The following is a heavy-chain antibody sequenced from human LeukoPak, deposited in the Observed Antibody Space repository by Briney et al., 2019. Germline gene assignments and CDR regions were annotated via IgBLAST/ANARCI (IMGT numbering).Heavy chain of an antibody. D-gene: IGHD2-2*02. CDR2: IYYSGST. CDR1: GGSISSGDYY. V-gene: IGHV4-30-4*01. Sequence: PSETLSLTCTVSGGSISSGDYYWSWMRQPPGKGLEWIGYIYYSGSTYYNPSLKSRVTISVDTSKNQFSLKLSSVTAADTAVYYCARIPTLLGPIFDYWGQGTLVTVSS. CDR3: ARIPTLLGPIFDY. J-gene: IGHJ4*02.